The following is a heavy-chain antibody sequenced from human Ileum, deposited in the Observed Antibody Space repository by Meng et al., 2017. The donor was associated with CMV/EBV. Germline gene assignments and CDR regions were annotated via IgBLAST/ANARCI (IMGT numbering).Heavy chain of an antibody. D-gene: IGHD3-3*01. CDR3: ARDPGVDF. Sequence: GGSLRLSCAASGFTFSSYAMHWVRQAPGKGLEWVAVISYDATNQHYAESVKGRFTISRDNSKSTLYLQMNSLRAEDTAVYYCARDPGVDFWGQGTLVTVSS. CDR2: ISYDATNQ. CDR1: GFTFSSYA. V-gene: IGHV3-30*04. J-gene: IGHJ4*02.